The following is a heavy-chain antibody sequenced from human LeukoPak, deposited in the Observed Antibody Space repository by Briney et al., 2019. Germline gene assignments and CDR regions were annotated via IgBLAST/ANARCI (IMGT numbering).Heavy chain of an antibody. Sequence: GRSLRLSCAASGFTFSSHGMHWVRQAPGKGLEWVAVIWYDGSNKNYGDSVKGRFTISRDNSKNTLYLQMNSLRAEDTAVYYCARSLGEFTFDFWGRGTLVTVSS. CDR3: ARSLGEFTFDF. CDR1: GFTFSSHG. CDR2: IWYDGSNK. J-gene: IGHJ4*02. V-gene: IGHV3-33*01. D-gene: IGHD3-10*01.